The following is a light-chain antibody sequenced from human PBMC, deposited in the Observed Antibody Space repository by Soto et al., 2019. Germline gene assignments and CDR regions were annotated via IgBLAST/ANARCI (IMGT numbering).Light chain of an antibody. CDR1: TGDIGNYNF. V-gene: IGLV2-8*01. CDR3: SSHGGNSPYV. J-gene: IGLJ1*01. CDR2: EVN. Sequence: SVLTQPPSASGSPGQSVAISCTGTTGDIGNYNFVSWYQQHPGKAPKLLIFEVNKRPSGVPDRFSGSKSGNTASLTVSGLHAEDEADYYCSSHGGNSPYVFGTGTKVTVL.